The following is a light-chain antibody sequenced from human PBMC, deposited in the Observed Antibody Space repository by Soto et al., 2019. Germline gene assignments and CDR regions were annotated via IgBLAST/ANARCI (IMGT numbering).Light chain of an antibody. J-gene: IGKJ1*01. Sequence: EIVLTQSPATLSLSPGERATLSCRASQSVSTNYLAWYQQKPGQAPRSLIHAASSRAPGIPDRFSGSGSGTDFTLTIRKLEPEDFAVNYCQQYVSSAWTFGQGTKGEIK. CDR1: QSVSTNY. V-gene: IGKV3-20*01. CDR2: AAS. CDR3: QQYVSSAWT.